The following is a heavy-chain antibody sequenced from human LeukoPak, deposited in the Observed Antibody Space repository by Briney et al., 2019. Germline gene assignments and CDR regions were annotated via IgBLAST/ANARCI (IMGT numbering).Heavy chain of an antibody. V-gene: IGHV3-23*01. Sequence: PGESLRLSCAVSGFTFSTYSMNWVRQAPGKGLEWVSAISGSGGSTYYADSVKGRFTISRDNSKNTLYLQMNSLRAEDTAVYYCAKANWNYYYYYYMDVWGKGTTVTVSS. J-gene: IGHJ6*03. CDR1: GFTFSTYS. D-gene: IGHD1-1*01. CDR3: AKANWNYYYYYYMDV. CDR2: ISGSGGST.